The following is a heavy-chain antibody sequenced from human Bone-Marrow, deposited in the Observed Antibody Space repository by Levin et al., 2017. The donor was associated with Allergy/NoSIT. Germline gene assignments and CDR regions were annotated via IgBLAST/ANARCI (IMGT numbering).Heavy chain of an antibody. J-gene: IGHJ5*02. CDR3: AKDSSPYDSINWFDP. Sequence: GGSLRLSCAASGFTFGDYAMHWIRQAPGKGLQWVSTISGGGDYRYYADSVKGRFTISRDNSKNTLFLQLNTLSAEDTAIYHCAKDSSPYDSINWFDPWGQGTLVTVSS. D-gene: IGHD3-16*01. CDR1: GFTFGDYA. CDR2: ISGGGDYR. V-gene: IGHV3-23*01.